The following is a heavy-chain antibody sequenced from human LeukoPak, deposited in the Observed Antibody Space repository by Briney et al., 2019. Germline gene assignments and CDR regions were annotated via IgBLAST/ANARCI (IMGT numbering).Heavy chain of an antibody. CDR1: GGSISSGGYY. J-gene: IGHJ4*02. Sequence: SETLSRTCTVSGGSISSGGYYWRWLRQHPGKGLEWIGYIYYSGSTYYNPSLKSRVTISVDTSKNQFSLKLSSVTAADTAVYYCARGGTYYYGSGSYYRLPYPDYFDYWGQGTLVTVSS. CDR2: IYYSGST. V-gene: IGHV4-31*03. CDR3: ARGGTYYYGSGSYYRLPYPDYFDY. D-gene: IGHD3-10*01.